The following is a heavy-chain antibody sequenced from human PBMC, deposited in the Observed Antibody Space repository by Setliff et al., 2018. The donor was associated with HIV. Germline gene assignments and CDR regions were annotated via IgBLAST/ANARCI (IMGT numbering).Heavy chain of an antibody. V-gene: IGHV3-23*01. J-gene: IGHJ4*02. Sequence: GESLKISCASSGFTFSSYAMTWVRQAPGKGLECVAVISGSGGDTYYADSVKGRFVISREESKSTLYLQMNSLRAEDTAVYYCAKKTAAYTSGSWLHYWGQGTLVTVSS. CDR2: ISGSGGDT. CDR3: AKKTAAYTSGSWLHY. CDR1: GFTFSSYA. D-gene: IGHD3-10*01.